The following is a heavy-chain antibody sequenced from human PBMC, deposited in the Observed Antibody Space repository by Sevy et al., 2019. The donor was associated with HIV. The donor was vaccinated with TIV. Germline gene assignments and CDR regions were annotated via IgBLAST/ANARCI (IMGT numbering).Heavy chain of an antibody. CDR3: TTGLGGPAAMPPPYYYYYGMDV. V-gene: IGHV3-15*01. Sequence: GGSLRLSCAASGFTFSNAWMSWVRQAPGKGLEWVGRIKSKTDGGTTDYAAPVKGRFTISRDDSKNTRYLQMNSLKTEDTAVYYCTTGLGGPAAMPPPYYYYYGMDVWGQGTTVTVSS. J-gene: IGHJ6*02. CDR1: GFTFSNAW. D-gene: IGHD2-2*01. CDR2: IKSKTDGGTT.